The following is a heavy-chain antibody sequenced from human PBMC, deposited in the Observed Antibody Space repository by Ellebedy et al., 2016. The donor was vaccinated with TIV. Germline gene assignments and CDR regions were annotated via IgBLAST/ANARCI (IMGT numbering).Heavy chain of an antibody. V-gene: IGHV4-59*08. CDR3: ASSLRRIGWFDP. Sequence: MPSETLSLTCTVSGGSISSYYWSRIRQPPGKGLEWIGYIYYSGSTNYNPSLKSRVTISVDTSKNQFSLKLSSVTAADTAVYYCASSLRRIGWFDPWGQGTLVTVSS. CDR1: GGSISSYY. CDR2: IYYSGST. J-gene: IGHJ5*02. D-gene: IGHD1-26*01.